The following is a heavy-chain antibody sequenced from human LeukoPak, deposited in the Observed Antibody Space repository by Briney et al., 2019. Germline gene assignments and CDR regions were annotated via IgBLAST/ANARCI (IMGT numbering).Heavy chain of an antibody. D-gene: IGHD2-2*01. V-gene: IGHV4-30-2*01. CDR1: GGSISSGGYY. CDR3: ARCGSVVPATRVGLFDY. CDR2: IYHSGST. Sequence: SETLSFTCTVSGGSISSGGYYWSWIRQPPGKGLEWIGYIYHSGSTYYNPSLKSRVTISVDRSKNQFSLKLSSVTAADTAVYYCARCGSVVPATRVGLFDYWGQGTLVTVSS. J-gene: IGHJ4*02.